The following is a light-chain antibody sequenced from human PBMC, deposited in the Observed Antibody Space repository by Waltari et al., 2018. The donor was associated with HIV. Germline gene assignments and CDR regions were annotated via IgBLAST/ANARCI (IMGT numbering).Light chain of an antibody. CDR1: RFNIGRNF. CDR3: AAWDDSLRGSYV. V-gene: IGLV1-47*01. CDR2: RDN. Sequence: QSVLTQPPSASGTPGQRVTISCSGRRFNIGRNFVSWYQQHPGTAPKVLIFRDNQRPSGVPDRFSGSKSGASASLAISGLRSEDEADYYCAAWDDSLRGSYVFGPGTKVTVL. J-gene: IGLJ1*01.